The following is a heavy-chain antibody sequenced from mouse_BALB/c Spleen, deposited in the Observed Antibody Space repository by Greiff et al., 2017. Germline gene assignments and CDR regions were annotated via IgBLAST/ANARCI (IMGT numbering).Heavy chain of an antibody. CDR3: TRYDENYAMDY. Sequence: EVKVEESGGGLVQPGGSMKLSCVASGFTFSNYWMNWVRQSPEKGLEWVAEIRLKSNNYATHYAESVKGRFTISRDDSKSSVYLQMNNLRAEDTGIYYCTRYDENYAMDYWGQGTSVTVSS. CDR2: IRLKSNNYAT. J-gene: IGHJ4*01. V-gene: IGHV6-6*02. D-gene: IGHD2-12*01. CDR1: GFTFSNYW.